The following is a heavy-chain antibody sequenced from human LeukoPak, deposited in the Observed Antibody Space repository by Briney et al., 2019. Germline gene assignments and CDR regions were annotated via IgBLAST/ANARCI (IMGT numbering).Heavy chain of an antibody. Sequence: PGGSLRLSCAASGFTFEDYAMSWVRQAPGKGLEWVSVINWNGGSTGYADSVKGRFTISRDNAKNSLYLQMNSLRAEDTALYYCARDGGDCSGDSCYVDYWGQGTLVTVSS. CDR3: ARDGGDCSGDSCYVDY. CDR2: INWNGGST. D-gene: IGHD2-15*01. CDR1: GFTFEDYA. J-gene: IGHJ4*02. V-gene: IGHV3-20*04.